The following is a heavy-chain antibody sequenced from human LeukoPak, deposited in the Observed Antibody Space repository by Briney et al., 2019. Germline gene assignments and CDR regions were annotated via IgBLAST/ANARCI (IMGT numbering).Heavy chain of an antibody. CDR3: ARAVYYYGSGSQYYFDY. J-gene: IGHJ4*02. CDR2: IYNSGNT. Sequence: SETLSLTCTVSGGSISSYYWNWIRQPPGKGLEWIGYIYNSGNTNYNPSLKGRVTISVDTSKKQFSLKLSSVTAADTAVYYCARAVYYYGSGSQYYFDYWGQGTLVTVSS. CDR1: GGSISSYY. D-gene: IGHD3-10*01. V-gene: IGHV4-59*01.